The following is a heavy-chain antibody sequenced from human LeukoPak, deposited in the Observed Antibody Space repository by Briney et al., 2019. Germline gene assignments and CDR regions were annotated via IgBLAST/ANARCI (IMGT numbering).Heavy chain of an antibody. CDR1: GFTFSSHW. J-gene: IGHJ4*02. CDR3: AKDELRYPLDY. V-gene: IGHV3-23*01. Sequence: GGSLRLSCAASGFTFSSHWMSWVRQAPGKGLEWVSTISGSGDSTYYADSVKGRFTISRDNSKNTLYLQMSSLRVEDTAVYYCAKDELRYPLDYWGQGSLVTVSS. D-gene: IGHD1-14*01. CDR2: ISGSGDST.